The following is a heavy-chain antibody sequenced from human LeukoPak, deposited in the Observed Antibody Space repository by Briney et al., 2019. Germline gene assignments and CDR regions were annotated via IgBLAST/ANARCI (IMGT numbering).Heavy chain of an antibody. D-gene: IGHD4-17*01. CDR2: IKQDGSEK. J-gene: IGHJ1*01. CDR3: ATSYGDYLIEYFQH. Sequence: PGGSLRLSCAASEFTFSYWMSWVRQAPGKGLEWVANIKQDGSEKYYVDSVKGRFTISRDNAKNSLYLQMNSLRAEDTAVYYCATSYGDYLIEYFQHWGQGTLVTVSS. V-gene: IGHV3-7*03. CDR1: EFTFSYW.